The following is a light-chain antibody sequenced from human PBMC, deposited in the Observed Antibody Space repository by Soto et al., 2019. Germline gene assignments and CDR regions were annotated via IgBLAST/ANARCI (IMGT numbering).Light chain of an antibody. CDR1: QDIRND. CDR2: AAY. V-gene: IGKV1-6*01. CDR3: LQDYRYPPWT. J-gene: IGKJ1*01. Sequence: IQMTQSPSSLSASVGDRVTITCRASQDIRNDLGWYQQKPGKAPKLMIYAAYSLQTGVPSTFRGSGSGTDFTLTISSLQPEDFATYYCLQDYRYPPWTCGQGTKVDIK.